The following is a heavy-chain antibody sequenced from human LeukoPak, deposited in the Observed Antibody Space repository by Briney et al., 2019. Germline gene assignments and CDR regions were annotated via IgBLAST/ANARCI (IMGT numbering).Heavy chain of an antibody. CDR2: INGNGGTT. Sequence: GGSLRLSCAASGFTFSSYYMHWVRQAPGKGLECVSAINGNGGTTYYAKSVKGRFTISRDNSKNTLYLQMGSLRDEDVAVYYCARNAAAGGIGGLGYWGQGTLVTVSS. V-gene: IGHV3-64*01. D-gene: IGHD6-13*01. J-gene: IGHJ4*02. CDR1: GFTFSSYY. CDR3: ARNAAAGGIGGLGY.